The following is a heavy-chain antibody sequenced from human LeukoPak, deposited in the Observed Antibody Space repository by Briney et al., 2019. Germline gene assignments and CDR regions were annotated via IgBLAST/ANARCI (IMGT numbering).Heavy chain of an antibody. CDR2: IYHSGST. CDR3: ARTAIYYYDSSGYYHNWFVP. V-gene: IGHV4-38-2*01. J-gene: IGHJ5*02. D-gene: IGHD3-22*01. CDR1: GYSISSGYY. Sequence: SETLSLTCAVSGYSISSGYYWGWIRQPPGKGLEWIGSIYHSGSTYYNPSLKSRVTISVDTSKNQFSLKLSSVTAADTAVYYCARTAIYYYDSSGYYHNWFVPWGQGTLVTVSS.